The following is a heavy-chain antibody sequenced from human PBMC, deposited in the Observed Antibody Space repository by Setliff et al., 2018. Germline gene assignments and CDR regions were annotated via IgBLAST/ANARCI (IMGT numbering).Heavy chain of an antibody. Sequence: SVKVSCKASGGTFRSYGISWVRQAPGQGLEWMGGTIPSFGSTNYARKFQGRVTIITDESTRPAYMQRSSLGSEDTAVYYCAREGVDIRSSTDYRYYMDVWGKGTTVTVSS. D-gene: IGHD5-12*01. CDR2: TIPSFGST. CDR3: AREGVDIRSSTDYRYYMDV. V-gene: IGHV1-69*05. J-gene: IGHJ6*03. CDR1: GGTFRSYG.